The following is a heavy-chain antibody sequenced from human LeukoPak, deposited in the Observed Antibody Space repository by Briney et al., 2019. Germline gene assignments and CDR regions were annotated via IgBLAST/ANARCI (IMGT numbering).Heavy chain of an antibody. CDR3: ARQGSGAAFDI. V-gene: IGHV3-7*01. CDR2: IKEDGSEK. CDR1: GFTFSSYW. D-gene: IGHD2-15*01. J-gene: IGHJ3*02. Sequence: GGSLRLSSAASGFTFSSYWMSWVRQAPGKGLEWVGNIKEDGSEKYYVDSVKGRFTISRDNAKNSLYLQLNSLRAEDTAVYYCARQGSGAAFDIWGQGTMVTVSS.